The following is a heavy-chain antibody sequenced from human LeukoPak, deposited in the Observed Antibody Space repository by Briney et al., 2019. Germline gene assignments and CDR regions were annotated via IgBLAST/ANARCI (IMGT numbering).Heavy chain of an antibody. D-gene: IGHD3-16*01. Sequence: GGSLRLSCAASGFTFSNYAMNWVRQAPGKGLEWVSSFGTRSSSIYYAHSVTGRFIVSRDNAKNSLFLQMNSLRAEDTAVYYCTRENDQGFDYWGQGTLVTVSS. J-gene: IGHJ4*02. CDR2: FGTRSSSI. CDR3: TRENDQGFDY. CDR1: GFTFSNYA. V-gene: IGHV3-21*01.